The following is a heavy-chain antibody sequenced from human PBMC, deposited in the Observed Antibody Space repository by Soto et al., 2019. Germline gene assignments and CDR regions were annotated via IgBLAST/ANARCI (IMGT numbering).Heavy chain of an antibody. V-gene: IGHV2-26*01. J-gene: IGHJ4*02. CDR2: IFSNDEK. CDR1: GFSLSNARMG. Sequence: SGPTLVNPTGTLTLTCTVSGFSLSNARMGVSWIRQPPGKALEWLAHIFSNDEKSYSTSLKSRLTISKDTSKSQVVLTMTNMDPVDTATYYCARIRYYYDSSGASLTVYYFDYWGQGTLVTVSS. D-gene: IGHD3-22*01. CDR3: ARIRYYYDSSGASLTVYYFDY.